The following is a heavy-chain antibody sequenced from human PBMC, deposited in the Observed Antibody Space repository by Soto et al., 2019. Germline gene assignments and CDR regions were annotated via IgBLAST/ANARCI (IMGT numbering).Heavy chain of an antibody. J-gene: IGHJ2*01. CDR3: ARGGWRANWYFDL. CDR1: GFTFSSYG. D-gene: IGHD2-15*01. CDR2: IWYDGSNK. Sequence: QVQVVESGGGVVQPGRSLRLSCAASGFTFSSYGMHWVRQAPGKGLERVAIIWYDGSNKYYADSVKGRFTISRDSSKNTLYLQMNSLRAEDTAVYYCARGGWRANWYFDLWGRGTLVTVSS. V-gene: IGHV3-33*01.